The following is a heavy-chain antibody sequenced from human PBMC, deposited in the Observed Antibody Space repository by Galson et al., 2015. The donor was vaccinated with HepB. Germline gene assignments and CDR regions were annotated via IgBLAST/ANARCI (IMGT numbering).Heavy chain of an antibody. CDR1: GVPFRNYD. Sequence: SLRLSCAASGVPFRNYDMHWVRQAPGKGLEWVALISYDGSKKYYADSVKGRFTISRDNSKNTLYLQMNSLRTEDTALYYCAKDLSHYYGSGSYSPLDTWGQGTLLTISS. J-gene: IGHJ5*02. V-gene: IGHV3-30*18. CDR2: ISYDGSKK. CDR3: AKDLSHYYGSGSYSPLDT. D-gene: IGHD3-10*01.